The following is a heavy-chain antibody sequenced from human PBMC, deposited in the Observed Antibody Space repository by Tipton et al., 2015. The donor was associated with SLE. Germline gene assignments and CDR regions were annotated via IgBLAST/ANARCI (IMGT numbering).Heavy chain of an antibody. D-gene: IGHD4-23*01. V-gene: IGHV3-30*02. CDR3: AREVGGAGAF. CDR2: IRYDGNNK. J-gene: IGHJ4*02. CDR1: GFTFRSYG. Sequence: GSLRLSCTASGFTFRSYGMHWVRQVPGKGLEWVAFIRYDGNNKYYADSVKGRFTISRDNSKNTLYLQMNSLRPEDTAVYYCAREVGGAGAFWGQGTLVTVSS.